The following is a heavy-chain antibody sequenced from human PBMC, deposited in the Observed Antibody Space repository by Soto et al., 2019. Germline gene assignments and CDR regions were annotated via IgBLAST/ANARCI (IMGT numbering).Heavy chain of an antibody. CDR3: ARHYDSSGYYYLNWFDP. V-gene: IGHV4-39*01. D-gene: IGHD3-22*01. Sequence: KPSETLSLTCTVSGGSISSSSYYWGWIRQPPGKGLEWIGSIYYSGSTYYNPSLKSRVTISVDTSKNQFSLKLSSVTAADTAVYYCARHYDSSGYYYLNWFDPWGQGTLVTVSS. J-gene: IGHJ5*02. CDR2: IYYSGST. CDR1: GGSISSSSYY.